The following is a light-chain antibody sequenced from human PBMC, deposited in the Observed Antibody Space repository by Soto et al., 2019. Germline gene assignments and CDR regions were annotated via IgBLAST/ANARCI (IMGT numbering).Light chain of an antibody. CDR2: KTS. V-gene: IGKV1-5*03. J-gene: IGKJ2*01. CDR1: QSFNTW. CDR3: QQYNSYPYT. Sequence: DVQMTQSPSSLSPSVGDRVTITCRASQSFNTWLAWYQQKPGKAPKLLIYKTSILESGVPSRFSGSGSGTEFTLTISSLQPEDSATYYCQQYNSYPYTFGQGPKLELK.